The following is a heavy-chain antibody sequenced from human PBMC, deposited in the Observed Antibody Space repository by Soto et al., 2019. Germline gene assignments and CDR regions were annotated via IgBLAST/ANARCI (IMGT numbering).Heavy chain of an antibody. CDR1: GGSISSGGYS. V-gene: IGHV4-30-2*01. CDR3: ARSGGGGSSWYYFDY. CDR2: IYHSGST. J-gene: IGHJ4*02. D-gene: IGHD6-13*01. Sequence: PSETLSLTCAVSGGSISSGGYSWSWIRQPPGKGLEWIGYIYHSGSTYYNPSLKSRVTISVDRSKNQFSLKLSSVTAADTAVYYCARSGGGGSSWYYFDYWGQGTLVTV.